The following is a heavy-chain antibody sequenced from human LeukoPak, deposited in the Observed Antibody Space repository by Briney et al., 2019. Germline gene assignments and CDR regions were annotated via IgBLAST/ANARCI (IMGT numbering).Heavy chain of an antibody. Sequence: PSETLSLTCTVSGGSISSYYWSWIRQPPGKGLEWIGYIYYSGSTNYNPSLKSRVTISVDTSKKQFSLKLSSVTAADTAVYYCARLRVVPAALAAYYYGMDVWGQGTTVTVSS. CDR3: ARLRVVPAALAAYYYGMDV. CDR2: IYYSGST. J-gene: IGHJ6*02. CDR1: GGSISSYY. V-gene: IGHV4-59*08. D-gene: IGHD2-2*01.